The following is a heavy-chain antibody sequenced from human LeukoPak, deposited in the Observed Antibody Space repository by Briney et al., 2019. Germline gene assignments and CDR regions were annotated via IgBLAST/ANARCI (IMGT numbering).Heavy chain of an antibody. V-gene: IGHV3-53*04. J-gene: IGHJ3*02. CDR3: ARDRYYYDSSGYHHDAFDI. CDR1: GFTVSSNY. D-gene: IGHD3-22*01. Sequence: GGSLRLSCAASGFTVSSNYMSWVRQAPGKGLEWVSVIYSCGSTYYADSVKGRFTISRHNSKNTLYLQMNSLRAEDTAVYYCARDRYYYDSSGYHHDAFDIWGQGTMVTVSS. CDR2: IYSCGST.